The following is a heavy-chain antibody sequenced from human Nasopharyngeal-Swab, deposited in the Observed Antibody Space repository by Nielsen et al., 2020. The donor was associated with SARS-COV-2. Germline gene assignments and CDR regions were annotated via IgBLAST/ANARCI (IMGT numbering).Heavy chain of an antibody. D-gene: IGHD2-21*01. CDR1: GYTFTGYY. J-gene: IGHJ3*02. V-gene: IGHV1-2*04. CDR2: INPNSGGT. Sequence: ASVNVSCKASGYTFTGYYMHWVRQAPGKGLEWMGWINPNSGGTNYAQKFQGWVTMTRDTSISPAYMELSRLRSDDTAVYYCARAGDIGRSCGGDCYSRDAFDIWGQGTMVTVSS. CDR3: ARAGDIGRSCGGDCYSRDAFDI.